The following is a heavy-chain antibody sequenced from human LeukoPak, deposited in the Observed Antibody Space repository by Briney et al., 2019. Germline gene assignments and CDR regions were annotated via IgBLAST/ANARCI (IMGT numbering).Heavy chain of an antibody. CDR2: ISGSGGVT. J-gene: IGHJ4*02. Sequence: GGSLRLSCAASGFTFRSYAMNWVRQAPGKGLEWVAAISGSGGVTYYADSVKGRFTISRDNSKNTLYLQMNSLRADDSAIYYCAKDWDSSGWYLGFDYWGQGTLVTVSS. CDR1: GFTFRSYA. CDR3: AKDWDSSGWYLGFDY. D-gene: IGHD6-19*01. V-gene: IGHV3-23*01.